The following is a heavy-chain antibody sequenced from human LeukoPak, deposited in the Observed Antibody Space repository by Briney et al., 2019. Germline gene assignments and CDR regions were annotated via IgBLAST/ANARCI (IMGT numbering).Heavy chain of an antibody. D-gene: IGHD6-13*01. CDR3: ASDGIAVDRGIGYFDY. CDR2: IYSGGST. V-gene: IGHV3-66*01. J-gene: IGHJ4*02. CDR1: GFTVSSNY. Sequence: GGSLRLSCVVSGFTVSSNYMSWFRQAPGKGLEWVSVIYSGGSTYYADSVKGRFTISRDNSKNTLYLQMNSLRAEDTAVYYCASDGIAVDRGIGYFDYWGQGTLVTVSS.